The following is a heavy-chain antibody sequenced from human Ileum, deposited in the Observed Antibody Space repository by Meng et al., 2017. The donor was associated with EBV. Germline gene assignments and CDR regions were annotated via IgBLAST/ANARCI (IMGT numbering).Heavy chain of an antibody. J-gene: IGHJ4*02. CDR3: AREKSPGHFDY. V-gene: IGHV1-46*01. Sequence: QVQLVQSGPEVMKPXASLMMSCRTSGYTFTDFFLHWVRQAPGQGLEWLGTINCYTSGTAYARKFQGRITLTRDTSTTTVYMDLGSLGSDDTAFYYCAREKSPGHFDYFGQGILVTVSS. CDR2: INCYTSGT. CDR1: GYTFTDFF.